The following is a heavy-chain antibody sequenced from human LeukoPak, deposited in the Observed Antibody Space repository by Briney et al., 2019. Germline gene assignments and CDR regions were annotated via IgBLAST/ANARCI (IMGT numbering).Heavy chain of an antibody. CDR2: IYTSGSA. V-gene: IGHV4-4*09. D-gene: IGHD1-7*01. J-gene: IGHJ6*03. CDR3: ASSGGGITGTTPDYYYMDV. Sequence: PSETLSLTCTVSGGSISSYYWSWIRQPPGKGLEWIGYIYTSGSANYNASLKSRVTISVDPSKNQLALKLSSVTAADTAVYYCASSGGGITGTTPDYYYMDVWGKGTTVTVSS. CDR1: GGSISSYY.